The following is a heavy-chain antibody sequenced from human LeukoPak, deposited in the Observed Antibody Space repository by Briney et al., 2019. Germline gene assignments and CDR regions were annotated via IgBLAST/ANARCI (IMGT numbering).Heavy chain of an antibody. CDR1: GFIFSIYT. CDR2: ISGSGNGGSI. Sequence: GGSLRLSCSASGFIFSIYTMYWVRQAPGKGPEYVSTISGSGNGGSIYYADSVKGRFTISRDDSKSIVYLQMNGLRSEDTAVYYCVKDFGRVRGTPDSWGQGTQVTVSS. J-gene: IGHJ4*02. V-gene: IGHV3-64D*06. CDR3: VKDFGRVRGTPDS. D-gene: IGHD1/OR15-1a*01.